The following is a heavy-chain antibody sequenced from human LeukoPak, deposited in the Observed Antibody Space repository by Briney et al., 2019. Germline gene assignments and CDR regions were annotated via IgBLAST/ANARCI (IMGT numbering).Heavy chain of an antibody. D-gene: IGHD3-16*01. CDR1: GGSISSSDYY. V-gene: IGHV4-39*02. CDR3: ARRRGGPAIPPKHYYFDY. J-gene: IGHJ4*02. CDR2: IYYSGST. Sequence: SETLSLTCTVSGGSISSSDYYWGWIRQPPGRGLEWIGSIYYSGSTFYSPSLKSRVTISVDTSKNHLSLKLSSVTAADTAVYYCARRRGGPAIPPKHYYFDYWGQGTLVTVSS.